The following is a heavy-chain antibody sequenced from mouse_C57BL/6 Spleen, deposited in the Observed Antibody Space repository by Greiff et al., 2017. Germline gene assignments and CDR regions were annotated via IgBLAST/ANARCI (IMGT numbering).Heavy chain of an antibody. CDR2: IHPNSGST. CDR1: GYTFTSYW. Sequence: QVQLQQPGAELVKPGASVKLSCKASGYTFTSYWMHWVKQRPGQGLEWIGMIHPNSGSTNYNEKFQSKATLTVDKSSSTAYMQLSSLTSEDSAVYYCARSKDVATCFDYWGQGTTLTVSS. V-gene: IGHV1-64*01. J-gene: IGHJ2*01. CDR3: ARSKDVATCFDY. D-gene: IGHD1-1*01.